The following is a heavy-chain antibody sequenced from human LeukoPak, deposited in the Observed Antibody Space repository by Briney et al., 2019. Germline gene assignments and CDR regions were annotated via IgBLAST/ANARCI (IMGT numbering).Heavy chain of an antibody. Sequence: SETLSLTCTVSGGSISSGGYYWSWIRQHPGKGLEWIGYIYYSGSTNYNPSLKSRVTISVDTSKNQFSLKLSSVTAADTAVYYCARHLRYFDWLFDYWGQGTLVTVSS. CDR2: IYYSGST. V-gene: IGHV4-31*03. D-gene: IGHD3-9*01. CDR3: ARHLRYFDWLFDY. J-gene: IGHJ4*02. CDR1: GGSISSGGYY.